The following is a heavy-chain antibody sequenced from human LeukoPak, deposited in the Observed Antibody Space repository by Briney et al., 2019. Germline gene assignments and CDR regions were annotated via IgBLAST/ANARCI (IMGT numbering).Heavy chain of an antibody. J-gene: IGHJ4*02. Sequence: GGSLRLSCAASKFTFNTYAMTWVRPAPGKGLEWVSGITEGGGSSYYADSVLGRFTISIDNSKNTLYLQMNSLRVEDTAVYYCAKDRYTWHSTVPFDFWGQGTLVTVSS. CDR2: ITEGGGSS. CDR3: AKDRYTWHSTVPFDF. V-gene: IGHV3-23*01. CDR1: KFTFNTYA. D-gene: IGHD5-18*01.